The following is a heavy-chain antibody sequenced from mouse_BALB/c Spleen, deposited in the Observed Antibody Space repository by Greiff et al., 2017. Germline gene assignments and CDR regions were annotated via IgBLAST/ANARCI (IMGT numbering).Heavy chain of an antibody. CDR3: ARPRRSYAMDY. J-gene: IGHJ4*01. V-gene: IGHV1-14*01. Sequence: EVQLQQSGPELVKPGASVKMSCKASGYTFTSYVMHWVKQKPGQGLEWIGYINPYNDGTKYNEKFKGKATLTSDKSSSTAYMELSSLTSEDSAVYYCARPRRSYAMDYWGQGTSVTVSS. CDR1: GYTFTSYV. CDR2: INPYNDGT.